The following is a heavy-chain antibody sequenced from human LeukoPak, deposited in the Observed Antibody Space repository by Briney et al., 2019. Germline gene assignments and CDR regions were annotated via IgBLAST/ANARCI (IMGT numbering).Heavy chain of an antibody. Sequence: GGSLRLSCAASGFTFSSYSMNWVRQAPGKGLEWVSSISSSSSYIYYADSVKGRFTISRDNAKNSLYLQMNSLRAEDTAVYYCARDWTSYHYGMDVWGQGTTVTVSS. D-gene: IGHD3/OR15-3a*01. CDR2: ISSSSSYI. CDR1: GFTFSSYS. CDR3: ARDWTSYHYGMDV. J-gene: IGHJ6*02. V-gene: IGHV3-21*01.